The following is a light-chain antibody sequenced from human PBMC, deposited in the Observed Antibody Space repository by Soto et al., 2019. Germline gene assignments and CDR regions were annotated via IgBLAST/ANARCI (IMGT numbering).Light chain of an antibody. Sequence: DIRLTQSPSSLSASVGDSVTITCRASRNVNNWLAWYQQQPGAAPKSLIYGASTLQSGVPSRFSASGSGTEFTLTINCLQPEDLATYYCQQYNSFPYTFGQGTKLEIK. J-gene: IGKJ2*01. CDR3: QQYNSFPYT. CDR1: RNVNNW. CDR2: GAS. V-gene: IGKV1D-16*01.